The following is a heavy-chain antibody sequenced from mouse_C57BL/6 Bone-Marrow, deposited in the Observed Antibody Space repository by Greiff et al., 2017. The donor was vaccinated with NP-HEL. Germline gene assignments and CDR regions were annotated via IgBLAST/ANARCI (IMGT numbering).Heavy chain of an antibody. CDR3: ARESTMITYYFDY. CDR2: LTDGGSYT. Sequence: EVKLMESGGCLVKPGGSLKLSCAASGFTFSSYAMSLVRQTPENRLALVATLTDGGSYTYYPDNVQGRFTISRDNAKNNLYLQMSHLKSEDTAMYYCARESTMITYYFDYWGKGTTLTVSS. D-gene: IGHD2-4*01. J-gene: IGHJ2*01. CDR1: GFTFSSYA. V-gene: IGHV5-4*01.